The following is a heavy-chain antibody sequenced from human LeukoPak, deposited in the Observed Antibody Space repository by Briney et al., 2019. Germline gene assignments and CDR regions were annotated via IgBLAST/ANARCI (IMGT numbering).Heavy chain of an antibody. J-gene: IGHJ6*02. CDR3: TTGWKYCSGTSCYYYYGMDV. CDR2: IKSKTDGGTT. Sequence: GGSLRLSCAASGFIFTDVWMSWVRQSPGKGLEWVGRIKSKTDGGTTDYAAPVKGRFTISRDDSKNTLYLQMNSLKTEDTAVYYCTTGWKYCSGTSCYYYYGMDVWGQGITVTVSS. CDR1: GFIFTDVW. V-gene: IGHV3-15*01. D-gene: IGHD2-2*01.